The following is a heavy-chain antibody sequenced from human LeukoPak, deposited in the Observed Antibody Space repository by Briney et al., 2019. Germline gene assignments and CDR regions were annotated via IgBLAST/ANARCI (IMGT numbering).Heavy chain of an antibody. D-gene: IGHD6-13*01. V-gene: IGHV3-53*05. J-gene: IGHJ6*02. CDR1: GFTVSSNY. CDR3: ARVKAAAGFRTYYYGMDV. Sequence: GGSLRLSCAASGFTVSSNYMSWVRQAPGKGLEWVSVIYSGGSTYYADSVKGRFTISRDNSKNTLYLQMNSLRAEDTAVYYCARVKAAAGFRTYYYGMDVWGQGTTVTVSS. CDR2: IYSGGST.